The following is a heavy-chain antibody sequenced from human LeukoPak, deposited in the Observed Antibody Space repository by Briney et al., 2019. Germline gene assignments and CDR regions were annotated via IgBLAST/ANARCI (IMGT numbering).Heavy chain of an antibody. V-gene: IGHV4-59*01. CDR3: ARGMTGYKGYYFDY. Sequence: SETLSLTCTVSGGSISSYYWSWIRQPPGKGLEWIGYIYYSGSTNYNPSLKSRVTISVDTSKNQFSLKLSSVTAADTAVYHCARGMTGYKGYYFDYWGQGTLVTVSS. CDR1: GGSISSYY. CDR2: IYYSGST. D-gene: IGHD3-9*01. J-gene: IGHJ4*02.